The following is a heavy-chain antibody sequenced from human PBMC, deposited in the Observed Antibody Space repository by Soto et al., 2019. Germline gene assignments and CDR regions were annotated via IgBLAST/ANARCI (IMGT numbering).Heavy chain of an antibody. CDR3: ARDTLVRATYYLFAY. D-gene: IGHD1-26*01. CDR1: GFTFSSYW. CDR2: INTDGSST. V-gene: IGHV3-74*01. J-gene: IGHJ4*02. Sequence: RXLSCAASGFTFSSYWMHWVRQAPGKGLVWVSRINTDGSSTSHADAVKGRFTTSRDNAKNTLYLQMNSLRAEDTAVYYCARDTLVRATYYLFAYWGQGNLVTVSS.